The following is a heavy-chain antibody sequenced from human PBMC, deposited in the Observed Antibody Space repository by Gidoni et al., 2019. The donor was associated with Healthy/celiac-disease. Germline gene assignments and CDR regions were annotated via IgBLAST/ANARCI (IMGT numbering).Heavy chain of an antibody. V-gene: IGHV3-9*01. CDR3: AKETAGYSYGFDY. CDR1: GSTFDDYA. CDR2: ISLNSGSI. J-gene: IGHJ4*02. Sequence: EVQLVESGGGLVQPGRSLRLSCAASGSTFDDYAMHWVRQAPGKGLEWVSGISLNSGSIGYADSVKGRCTISRDNAKNSLYLQMNSLRAEDTALYYCAKETAGYSYGFDYWGQGTLVTVSS. D-gene: IGHD5-18*01.